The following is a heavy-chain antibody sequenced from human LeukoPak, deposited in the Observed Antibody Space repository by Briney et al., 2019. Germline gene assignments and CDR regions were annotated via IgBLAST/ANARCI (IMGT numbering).Heavy chain of an antibody. D-gene: IGHD3-22*01. CDR2: IYTSGST. Sequence: PSETLSLTCTVSGGSISSYYWSWIRQPAGKGLEWIGRIYTSGSTNYNPSLKSRVTMSVDTSKNQFSLKLSSVTAADTAVYYCARGAYSSGYFYFDYWGQGTLVTVSS. V-gene: IGHV4-4*07. CDR3: ARGAYSSGYFYFDY. CDR1: GGSISSYY. J-gene: IGHJ4*02.